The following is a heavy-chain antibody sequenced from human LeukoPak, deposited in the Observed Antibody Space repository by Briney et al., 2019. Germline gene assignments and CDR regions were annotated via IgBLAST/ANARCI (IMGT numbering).Heavy chain of an antibody. CDR2: IYYSGST. V-gene: IGHV4-39*01. Sequence: PSETLSLTCTVSDGSISSIIDYWGWIRQPPGKGLEWIGRIYYSGSTYYNPSLKSRVTISVDTSKNQFSLKLSSVTAADTAVYYCARSQYYHDRSGYSGAYHWGQGTLVTVSS. CDR3: ARSQYYHDRSGYSGAYH. CDR1: DGSISSIIDY. D-gene: IGHD3-22*01. J-gene: IGHJ4*02.